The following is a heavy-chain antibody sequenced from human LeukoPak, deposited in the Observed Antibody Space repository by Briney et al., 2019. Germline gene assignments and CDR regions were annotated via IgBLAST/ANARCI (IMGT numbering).Heavy chain of an antibody. V-gene: IGHV1-18*01. CDR2: ISAYNGNT. CDR3: ARDSRSYYDILTPYYYGMDV. CDR1: GYTFTSYG. Sequence: ASVKVSCKASGYTFTSYGISWVRQAPGQGVEGMGWISAYNGNTNYAQKLQGRVTMTTDTSTSTAYMELRSLRSDDTAVYYCARDSRSYYDILTPYYYGMDVWGQGTTVTVSS. J-gene: IGHJ6*02. D-gene: IGHD3-9*01.